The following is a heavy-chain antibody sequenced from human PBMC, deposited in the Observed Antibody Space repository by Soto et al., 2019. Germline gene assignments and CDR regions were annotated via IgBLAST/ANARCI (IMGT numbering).Heavy chain of an antibody. CDR3: VRGLLESSDSSGSYDEEH. CDR1: GFTFSNFE. Sequence: EVRLVESGGGLVKPGGSQRLTCTVSGFTFSNFEMHWIRQAPGRGLEWVSSISGSSNYIYYADSVKGRITISRDNAKNFLYLQMISLRAEDTAVYYCVRGLLESSDSSGSYDEEHWGQGSLVTVSP. D-gene: IGHD3-22*01. V-gene: IGHV3-21*04. CDR2: ISGSSNYI. J-gene: IGHJ4*02.